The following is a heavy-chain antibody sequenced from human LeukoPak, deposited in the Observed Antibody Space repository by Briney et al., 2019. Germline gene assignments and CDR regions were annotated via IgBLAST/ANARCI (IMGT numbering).Heavy chain of an antibody. V-gene: IGHV4-39*07. CDR1: GSSIASSNNY. CDR3: ARVGVFGYCTRDSCHSPLDY. D-gene: IGHD2-15*01. J-gene: IGHJ4*02. CDR2: IYYTGNT. Sequence: SETLSLTCTVSGSSIASSNNYWVWIRQPPGKGLEWIGNIYYTGNTYYNPSLKSRVTISVDTSKNQFSLNLASVTAADTAVYYCARVGVFGYCTRDSCHSPLDYWGQGTLVTVSS.